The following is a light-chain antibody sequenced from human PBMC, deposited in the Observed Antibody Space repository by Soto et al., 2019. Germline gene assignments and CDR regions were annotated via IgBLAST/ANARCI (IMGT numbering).Light chain of an antibody. CDR1: SSDVGSYNL. CDR2: EGS. Sequence: QSALNQPASVSGSPGQSITISCTGTSSDVGSYNLVSWYQQHPGKAPQLMIYEGSKRHSGVSHRFSGSKSGNTASLTISGRLAEYEVDYYCCAEAGSRTLVFGEGTKLTVL. V-gene: IGLV2-23*01. CDR3: CAEAGSRTLV. J-gene: IGLJ2*01.